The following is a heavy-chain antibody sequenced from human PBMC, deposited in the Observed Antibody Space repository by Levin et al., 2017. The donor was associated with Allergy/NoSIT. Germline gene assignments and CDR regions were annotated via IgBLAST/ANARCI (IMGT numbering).Heavy chain of an antibody. V-gene: IGHV3-30*18. D-gene: IGHD3-10*01. CDR1: GFTFSSYG. CDR3: AKTTTMVRGSFDY. CDR2: ISYDGSNK. J-gene: IGHJ4*02. Sequence: GGSLRLSCAASGFTFSSYGMHWVRQAPGKGLEWVAVISYDGSNKYYADSVKGRFTISRDNSKNTLYLQMNSLRAEDTAVYYCAKTTTMVRGSFDYWGQGTLVTVSS.